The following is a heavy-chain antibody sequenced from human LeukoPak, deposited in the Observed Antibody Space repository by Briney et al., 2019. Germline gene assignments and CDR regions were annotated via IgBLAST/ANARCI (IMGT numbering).Heavy chain of an antibody. CDR3: AKDIGFFDWLFDF. J-gene: IGHJ4*02. CDR1: GFTFSSYA. D-gene: IGHD3-9*01. CDR2: ISDSGGST. V-gene: IGHV3-23*01. Sequence: GGSLRLSCAASGFTFSSYAMSWVRQAPRKGLEWVSAISDSGGSTYYADSVKGRFTISRDNSKNTLYLQMNSLRAEDTAVYYCAKDIGFFDWLFDFWGQGTLVTVSS.